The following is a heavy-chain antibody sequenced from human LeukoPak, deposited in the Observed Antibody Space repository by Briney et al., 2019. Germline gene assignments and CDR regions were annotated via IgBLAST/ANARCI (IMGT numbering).Heavy chain of an antibody. CDR1: GFTFSSYG. D-gene: IGHD2-21*01. CDR3: ARAARIFPLDY. CDR2: ISSSGSTI. J-gene: IGHJ4*02. Sequence: GGSLRLSCAASGFTFSSYGMHWVRQAPGKGLEWVSYISSSGSTIYYADSVKGRFIISRDNAKNSLYLQMNSLRAEDTAVYYCARAARIFPLDYWGQGTLVTVSS. V-gene: IGHV3-48*04.